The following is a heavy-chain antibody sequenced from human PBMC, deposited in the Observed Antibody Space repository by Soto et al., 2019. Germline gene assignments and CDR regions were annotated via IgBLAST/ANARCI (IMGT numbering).Heavy chain of an antibody. CDR3: ASYTVRDELHGGIAGTKDYYYYGMDV. V-gene: IGHV1-18*01. J-gene: IGHJ6*02. Sequence: ASVKVSCKASGYTFTSYGISWVRQAPGQGLEWMGWISAYNGNTNYAQKLQGRVTMTIDTSTSTAYMELRSLRSDDTAVYYCASYTVRDELHGGIAGTKDYYYYGMDVWGQGTTVPVSS. D-gene: IGHD6-13*01. CDR1: GYTFTSYG. CDR2: ISAYNGNT.